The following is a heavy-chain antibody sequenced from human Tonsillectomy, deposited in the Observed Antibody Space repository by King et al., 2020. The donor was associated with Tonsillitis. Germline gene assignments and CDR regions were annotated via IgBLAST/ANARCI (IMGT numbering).Heavy chain of an antibody. CDR2: IPYSGGN. V-gene: IGHV4-39*01. D-gene: IGHD6-19*01. Sequence: QLQESGPGLVKPAETLSLTCTVSGGSVSSRNYYWVWIRHPPGKGLEWIGGIPYSGGNYNNPSLKSRTTISVDTSKNQFSLNLTSVTAADTAVYYCAMGWVWFDPWGQGTLVTVSS. J-gene: IGHJ5*02. CDR1: GGSVSSRNYY. CDR3: AMGWVWFDP.